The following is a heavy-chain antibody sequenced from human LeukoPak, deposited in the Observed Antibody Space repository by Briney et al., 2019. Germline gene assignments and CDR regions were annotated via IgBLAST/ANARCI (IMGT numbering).Heavy chain of an antibody. V-gene: IGHV4-38-2*01. J-gene: IGHJ4*02. CDR3: ARVSADYSSSSWQYYFDY. CDR1: GYSISRGYY. D-gene: IGHD6-6*01. CDR2: IYHSGST. Sequence: SETLSLTCAVSGYSISRGYYWGSIRQPPGKGLEWIGSIYHSGSTYYNPSLKSRVTISVDTSKNQFSLKLSSVTAADTAVYYCARVSADYSSSSWQYYFDYWGQGTLVTVSS.